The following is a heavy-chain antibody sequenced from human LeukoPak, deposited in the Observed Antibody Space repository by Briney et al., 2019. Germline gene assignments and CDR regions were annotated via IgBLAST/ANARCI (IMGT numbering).Heavy chain of an antibody. J-gene: IGHJ4*02. CDR3: AREHSSGWQITYYFDY. CDR2: IYTSGST. Sequence: SETLSLTCTVSGGSISSYYWSWIPQPAGKGLEWIGRIYTSGSTNYNPSLKSRVTMSVDTSKNQFSLKLSSVTAADTAVYYCAREHSSGWQITYYFDYWGQGTLVTVSS. CDR1: GGSISSYY. V-gene: IGHV4-4*07. D-gene: IGHD6-19*01.